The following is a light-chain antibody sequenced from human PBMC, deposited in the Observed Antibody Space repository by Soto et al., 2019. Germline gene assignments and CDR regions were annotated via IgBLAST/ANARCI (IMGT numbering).Light chain of an antibody. Sequence: QSVLTQPPSASGTPGQRVTISCSGSSSNIGSRYVHWYQQLPGMAPKVLIYRNDKRPSGVPDRFFGSKSGPSAPRAISGLRSEEEADYYSAAWDDSLVGRFFGGGTRLPAL. CDR1: SSNIGSRY. CDR2: RND. J-gene: IGLJ2*01. CDR3: AAWDDSLVGRF. V-gene: IGLV1-47*01.